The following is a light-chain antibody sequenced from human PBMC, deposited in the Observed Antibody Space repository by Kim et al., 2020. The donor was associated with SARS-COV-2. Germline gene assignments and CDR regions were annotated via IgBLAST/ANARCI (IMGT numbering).Light chain of an antibody. J-gene: IGKJ1*01. CDR1: QSVSSTY. V-gene: IGKV3-20*01. CDR2: GAS. Sequence: SPGERAPLSCRASQSVSSTYLAWYQQKPGQAPRLLIYGASKRATGIPDRFGGSGSGTDFTLTISRLEPEDFAMYYCQQYGSSPRTFGQGTKVDIK. CDR3: QQYGSSPRT.